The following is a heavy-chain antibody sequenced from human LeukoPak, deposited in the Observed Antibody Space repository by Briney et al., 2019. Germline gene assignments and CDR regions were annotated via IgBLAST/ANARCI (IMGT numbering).Heavy chain of an antibody. CDR3: AGSGGFTSPQNY. Sequence: SETLSLTCAVSGDSNSSSGYYWGWIRQAPGKGLEWIGSFYSRGTTHYNPSLKSRVTISLDTSKNQFSLKLNSVTAADTALYYCAGSGGFTSPQNYWGQGTLVTV. CDR2: FYSRGTT. V-gene: IGHV4-39*07. D-gene: IGHD3-16*01. J-gene: IGHJ4*02. CDR1: GDSNSSSGYY.